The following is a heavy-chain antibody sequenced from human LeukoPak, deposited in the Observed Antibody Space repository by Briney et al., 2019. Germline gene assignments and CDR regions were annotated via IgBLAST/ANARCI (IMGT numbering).Heavy chain of an antibody. D-gene: IGHD5-18*01. V-gene: IGHV4-39*01. CDR1: GGSISSSSYY. CDR2: IYYSGST. J-gene: IGHJ4*02. CDR3: ARHGERGYSYGHDY. Sequence: SETLSLTCTVSGGSISSSSYYWGWIRQPPGKGLEWIGSIYYSGSTYYNPSLKSRVTISVDTSKNQLSLKLSSVTAADTAVYCCARHGERGYSYGHDYWGQGTLVTVSS.